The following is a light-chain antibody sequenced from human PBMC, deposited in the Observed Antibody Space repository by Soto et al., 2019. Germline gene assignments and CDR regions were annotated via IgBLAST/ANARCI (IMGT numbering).Light chain of an antibody. Sequence: DIQLTQSPSTLSTFFCGRIPITCVASQSISSWVAWYQQTPGTAPKFLIYDASNLESGVPSRFSGSGSGTDFTLTISSVQPEDFATYYYQQLNSYPITFGQGTRLEI. CDR1: QSISSW. CDR2: DAS. V-gene: IGKV1-5*01. J-gene: IGKJ5*01. CDR3: QQLNSYPIT.